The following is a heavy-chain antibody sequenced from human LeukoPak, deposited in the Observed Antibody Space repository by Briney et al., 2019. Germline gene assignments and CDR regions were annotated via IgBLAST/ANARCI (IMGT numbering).Heavy chain of an antibody. CDR2: INHIGST. Sequence: PSETLSLTCGVVGGSFSDYYWTWIRQPPGKGLEWIGEINHIGSTIYNPSLESRVSMSVDSSTRQFSLNVTSVTAADTAVYYCARGGRFPALYRAYYFDFWGQGTPVTVSS. D-gene: IGHD2-8*01. J-gene: IGHJ4*02. V-gene: IGHV4-34*01. CDR1: GGSFSDYY. CDR3: ARGGRFPALYRAYYFDF.